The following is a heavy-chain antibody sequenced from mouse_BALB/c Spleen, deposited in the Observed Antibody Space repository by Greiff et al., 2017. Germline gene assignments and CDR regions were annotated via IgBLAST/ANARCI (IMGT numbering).Heavy chain of an antibody. CDR2: IDPENGDT. CDR3: ARYYGSSYGYFDV. J-gene: IGHJ1*01. V-gene: IGHV14-4*02. CDR1: GFNIKDYY. D-gene: IGHD1-1*01. Sequence: VQLQQSGAELVRSGASVKLSCTASGFNIKDYYMHWVKQRPEQGLEWIGWIDPENGDTEYAPKFQGKATMTADTSSNTAYLQLSSLTSEDTAVYYCARYYGSSYGYFDVWGAGTTVTVSS.